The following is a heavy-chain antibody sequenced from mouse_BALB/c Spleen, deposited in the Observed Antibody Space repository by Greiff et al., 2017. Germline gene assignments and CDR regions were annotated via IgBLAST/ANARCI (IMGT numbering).Heavy chain of an antibody. V-gene: IGHV14-1*02. CDR3: ARYGNYEAY. Sequence: DVQLQQSGAELVRPEALVKLSCKASGFNIKDYYMHWVKQRPEQGLEWIGWIDPENGNTIYDPKFQGKASITADASSNTAYLQLSSLTSEDTAVYYCARYGNYEAYWGQGTLVTVSA. D-gene: IGHD2-10*02. J-gene: IGHJ3*01. CDR2: IDPENGNT. CDR1: GFNIKDYY.